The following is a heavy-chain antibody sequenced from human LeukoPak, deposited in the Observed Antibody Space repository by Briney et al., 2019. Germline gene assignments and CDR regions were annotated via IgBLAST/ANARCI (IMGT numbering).Heavy chain of an antibody. CDR2: INHSGST. J-gene: IGHJ4*02. D-gene: IGHD3-3*01. CDR3: ARENTIFGVVINDY. V-gene: IGHV4-34*01. CDR1: GGSFISYY. Sequence: SETLSLTCAVYGGSFISYYWTWIRQPPGKGLEWIGEINHSGSTNYNPSLKSRVTIPLDTSKNQFSLKLSSVTAADTAVYYCARENTIFGVVINDYWGQGTLVTVSS.